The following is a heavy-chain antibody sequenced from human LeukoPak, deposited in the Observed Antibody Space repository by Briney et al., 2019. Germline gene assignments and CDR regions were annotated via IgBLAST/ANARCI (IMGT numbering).Heavy chain of an antibody. CDR2: ILYDGINK. J-gene: IGHJ4*02. D-gene: IGHD5-24*01. CDR3: ARSRDGYKFDY. Sequence: GGSLRLSCAASGFTFSSYGMHWVRQAPGKGLEWVAVILYDGINKYYADSVKGRFTISRDNSKNTLYLQMNSLRAEDTAVYYCARSRDGYKFDYWGQGTLVTVSS. V-gene: IGHV3-30*03. CDR1: GFTFSSYG.